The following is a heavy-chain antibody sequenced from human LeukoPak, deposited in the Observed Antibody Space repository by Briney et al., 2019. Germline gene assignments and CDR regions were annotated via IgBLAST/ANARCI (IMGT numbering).Heavy chain of an antibody. D-gene: IGHD3-22*01. CDR3: ARGGVTMIVPIF. J-gene: IGHJ4*02. Sequence: ASVKVSCKASGGTFISYAISWVRQAPGQGLEWMGGIIPIFGTANYAQKFQGRVTITADESTSTAYMELSSLRSEDTAVYYCARGGVTMIVPIFWGQGTLVTVSS. CDR2: IIPIFGTA. CDR1: GGTFISYA. V-gene: IGHV1-69*13.